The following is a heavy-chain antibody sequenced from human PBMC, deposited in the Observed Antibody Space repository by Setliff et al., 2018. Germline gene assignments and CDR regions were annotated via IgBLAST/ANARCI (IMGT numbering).Heavy chain of an antibody. V-gene: IGHV3-23*01. CDR1: GLIFGNHA. J-gene: IGHJ5*02. CDR3: AKEDYSDSSGYYYETPWFDP. CDR2: ISGSGRNT. Sequence: GGSLRLSCAASGLIFGNHAMNWVRQAPGKGLEWVSGISGSGRNTYYADSVKGRFTISRDNSQSTVFLQVNSLRPEDSAVYYCAKEDYSDSSGYYYETPWFDPWGQGTLVTVSS. D-gene: IGHD3-22*01.